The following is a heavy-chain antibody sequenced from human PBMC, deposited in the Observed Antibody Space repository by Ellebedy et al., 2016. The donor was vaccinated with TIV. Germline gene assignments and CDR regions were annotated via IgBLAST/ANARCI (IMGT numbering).Heavy chain of an antibody. CDR1: GFTFSSYG. Sequence: GGSLRLSCVASGFTFSSYGMHWVRQAPGRGLEWVAFIRYDGSIIYYGDSVKGRFTISRDNAKNSLYLQMNSLRAEDTAVYYCARDSSGWKRWFDPWGQGTLVTVSS. V-gene: IGHV3-30*02. D-gene: IGHD6-19*01. CDR2: IRYDGSII. J-gene: IGHJ5*02. CDR3: ARDSSGWKRWFDP.